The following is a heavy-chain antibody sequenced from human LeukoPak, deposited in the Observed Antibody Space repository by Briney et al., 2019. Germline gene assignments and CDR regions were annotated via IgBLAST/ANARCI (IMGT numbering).Heavy chain of an antibody. CDR1: GFTFSSYS. V-gene: IGHV3-48*01. D-gene: IGHD3-22*01. CDR3: ARGSRYYDSSGYYPGTVDAFDI. Sequence: PGGSLRLSCAASGFTFSSYSMNWVRPAPGKGLEWVSYISSSSSTIYYADSVKGRFTISRDNAKNSLYLQMNSLRAEDTAVYYCARGSRYYDSSGYYPGTVDAFDIWGQGTMVTVSS. J-gene: IGHJ3*02. CDR2: ISSSSSTI.